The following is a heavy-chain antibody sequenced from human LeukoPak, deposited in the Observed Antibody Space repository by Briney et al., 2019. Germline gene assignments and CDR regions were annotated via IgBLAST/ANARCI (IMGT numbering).Heavy chain of an antibody. Sequence: ASVKVSCKASGYTFTGYYMHWVRQAPGQGLEWMGRINPNSGGTNYAQKFQGRVTMNRDTSLRTAYMELSRLRSDDTAVYYCARDLYSGSYFYYFDYWGQGTLVTVSS. CDR3: ARDLYSGSYFYYFDY. J-gene: IGHJ4*02. CDR1: GYTFTGYY. V-gene: IGHV1-2*06. D-gene: IGHD1-26*01. CDR2: INPNSGGT.